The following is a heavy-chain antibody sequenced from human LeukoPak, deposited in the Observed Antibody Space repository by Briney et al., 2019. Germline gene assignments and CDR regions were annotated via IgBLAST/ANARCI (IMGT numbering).Heavy chain of an antibody. J-gene: IGHJ4*02. CDR1: GFTFSSYA. V-gene: IGHV3-23*01. CDR2: ISGSGGST. Sequence: GGSLRLSCAASGFTFSSYAMSWVRQAPGKGLEWVSAISGSGGSTYYADSVKGRFTISRDNSKNTLYLQMNSLRAEDTAVYYCAKVCFGGTRRGSYELYYFDYWGQGTLVTVSS. D-gene: IGHD1-26*01. CDR3: AKVCFGGTRRGSYELYYFDY.